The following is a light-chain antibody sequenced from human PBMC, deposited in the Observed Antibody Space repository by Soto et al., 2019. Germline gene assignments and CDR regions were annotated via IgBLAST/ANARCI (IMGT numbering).Light chain of an antibody. J-gene: IGLJ3*02. CDR2: DVS. Sequence: QSALTQPASVSGSPGQSITISCTGTSSDVGGYNYVSWYQQHPGKAPKLMIYDVSNRPSGVSNRFSGSKSGNTASLTSSGRQAEDEAEYYCSSYTSSSTLVVFGGGTTLTVL. CDR1: SSDVGGYNY. CDR3: SSYTSSSTLVV. V-gene: IGLV2-14*01.